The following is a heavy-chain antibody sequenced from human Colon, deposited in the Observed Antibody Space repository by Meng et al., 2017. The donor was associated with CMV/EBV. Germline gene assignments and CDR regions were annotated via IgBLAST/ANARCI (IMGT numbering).Heavy chain of an antibody. J-gene: IGHJ4*02. CDR3: TRGTAARCFDY. CDR1: GYIFSSYD. CDR2: MNPNSGYT. Sequence: SCQASGYIFSSYDIHWVRQAPGQGLEWMGWMNPNSGYTDHAEKFQGRVSMSRNTAISTAYMELSSLKSQDTAVYFCTRGTAARCFDYWGQGTLVTVSS. V-gene: IGHV1-8*01. D-gene: IGHD6-6*01.